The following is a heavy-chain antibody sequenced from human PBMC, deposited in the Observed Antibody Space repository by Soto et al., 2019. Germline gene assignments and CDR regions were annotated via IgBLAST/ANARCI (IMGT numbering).Heavy chain of an antibody. D-gene: IGHD2-2*01. CDR2: ISWDGGST. CDR1: GLTFDDYT. J-gene: IGHJ6*02. V-gene: IGHV3-43*01. CDR3: AKDRALIVVVPAGGMDV. Sequence: GGSLRLSCAASGLTFDDYTMHWVRQAPGKGLEWVSLISWDGGSTYYADSVKGRFTISRDNSKNSLYLQMNSLRTEDTALYYCAKDRALIVVVPAGGMDVWGQGTTVTVSS.